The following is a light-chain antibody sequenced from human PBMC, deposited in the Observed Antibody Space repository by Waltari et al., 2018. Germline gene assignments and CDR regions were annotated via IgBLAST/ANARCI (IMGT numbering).Light chain of an antibody. CDR1: QSVLYSSNNKNY. Sequence: DIVMTQSPDSLAVSLGERATINCKSRQSVLYSSNNKNYLAWYQQKPGQPPKLVIYWASTRESGVPDRFSGSGSWTDFTLTISSLQAEDVAVYYCQQYYSTPPTFGQGTKVEIK. CDR3: QQYYSTPPT. J-gene: IGKJ1*01. V-gene: IGKV4-1*01. CDR2: WAS.